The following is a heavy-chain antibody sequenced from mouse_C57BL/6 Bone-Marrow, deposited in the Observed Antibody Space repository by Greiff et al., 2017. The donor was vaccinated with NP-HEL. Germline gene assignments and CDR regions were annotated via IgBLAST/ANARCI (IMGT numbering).Heavy chain of an antibody. J-gene: IGHJ4*01. V-gene: IGHV1-50*01. CDR2: IDPSDSYT. CDR3: ARFYYGSSYAMDY. CDR1: GYTFTSYW. D-gene: IGHD1-1*01. Sequence: VQLQQPGAELVKPGASVKLSCKASGYTFTSYWMQWVKQRPGQGLEWIGEIDPSDSYTTYNQKFKGKATLTVDTSSSTAYMQLSSLTSEDSAVYYCARFYYGSSYAMDYWGQGTSVTVSS.